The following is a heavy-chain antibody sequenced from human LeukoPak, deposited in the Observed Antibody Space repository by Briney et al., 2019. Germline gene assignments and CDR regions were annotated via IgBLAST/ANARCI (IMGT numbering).Heavy chain of an antibody. Sequence: GGSLRLSCAASGFTFSSYAMSWVRQAPGKGLEWVSAISGSGGSTYYADSVKGRFTISRDNSKNTLYLQMNSLRAEDTAVYYCASLLRYFDWFPGLDYWGQGTLVTVSS. D-gene: IGHD3-9*01. J-gene: IGHJ4*02. CDR1: GFTFSSYA. V-gene: IGHV3-23*01. CDR3: ASLLRYFDWFPGLDY. CDR2: ISGSGGST.